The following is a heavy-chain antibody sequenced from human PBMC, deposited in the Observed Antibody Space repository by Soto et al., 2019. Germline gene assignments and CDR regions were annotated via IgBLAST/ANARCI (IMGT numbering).Heavy chain of an antibody. J-gene: IGHJ4*02. V-gene: IGHV3-33*01. CDR3: ARVSVPYYYDSSGYYFVQGSFDY. Sequence: HPGGSLRLSCAASGFTFSSYGMHWVRQAPGKGLEWVAVIWYDGINKFYADSVKGRFTISRDNSKNTVYLQMNSLRAEDTAVYYCARVSVPYYYDSSGYYFVQGSFDYWGQGT. D-gene: IGHD3-22*01. CDR1: GFTFSSYG. CDR2: IWYDGINK.